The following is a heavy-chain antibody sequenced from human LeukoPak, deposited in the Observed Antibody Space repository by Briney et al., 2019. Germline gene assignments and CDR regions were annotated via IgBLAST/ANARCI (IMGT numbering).Heavy chain of an antibody. J-gene: IGHJ4*02. CDR3: ARVAFRSSSYISGIDY. CDR1: GLTVTSNY. CDR2: IYSGGST. V-gene: IGHV3-53*01. Sequence: GGSLRLSCAASGLTVTSNYMSWVRQAPGKGLEWVSVIYSGGSTYYADSVKGRFTISRDNSKNTLYLHMNNLRAEDTAVYYCARVAFRSSSYISGIDYWGQGTLVTVSS. D-gene: IGHD1-20*01.